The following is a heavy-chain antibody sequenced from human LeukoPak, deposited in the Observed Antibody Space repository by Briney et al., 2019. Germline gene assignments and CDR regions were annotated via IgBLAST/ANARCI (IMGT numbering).Heavy chain of an antibody. V-gene: IGHV3-11*04. J-gene: IGHJ4*02. D-gene: IGHD3-3*01. CDR2: ISSSGSTI. CDR3: VRSYDFWSNYPNFDY. Sequence: GGSLRLSCAASGFTFSDYYMSWIRQAPGKGLEWVSYISSSGSTIYYADSVKGRFTISRDNAKNSPYLQMNSLRGEDTAVYYCVRSYDFWSNYPNFDYWGQGTLVTVSS. CDR1: GFTFSDYY.